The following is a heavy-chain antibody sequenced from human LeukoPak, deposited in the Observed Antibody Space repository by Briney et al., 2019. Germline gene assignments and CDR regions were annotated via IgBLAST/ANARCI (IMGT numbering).Heavy chain of an antibody. V-gene: IGHV7-4-1*02. CDR1: RYMFIRYS. Sequence: GASVKVSCKPSRYMFIRYSMSWVRQAPGQGLEWMGWINTSTGNPTYAQGFTGRFVFSLDISVSTAYLQITSLKAEDTAVYYCARAKYCSSDNCYSDFWGQGTLVTVSS. D-gene: IGHD2-15*01. CDR2: INTSTGNP. J-gene: IGHJ4*02. CDR3: ARAKYCSSDNCYSDF.